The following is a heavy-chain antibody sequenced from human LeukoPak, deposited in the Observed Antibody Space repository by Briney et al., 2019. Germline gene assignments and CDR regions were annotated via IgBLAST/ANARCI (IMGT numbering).Heavy chain of an antibody. CDR2: ISAYNGNT. V-gene: IGHV1-18*01. CDR1: GYTFTSYG. J-gene: IGHJ6*02. CDR3: ARDSVVVVPAAILDYYYYGMDV. Sequence: ASVKVSCEASGYTFTSYGMSWVRQAPGQGLEWMGWISAYNGNTNYAQKLQGRVTMTTDTSTRTAYMELRSLRSDATAAYYCARDSVVVVPAAILDYYYYGMDVWGQGTTVTVSS. D-gene: IGHD2-2*01.